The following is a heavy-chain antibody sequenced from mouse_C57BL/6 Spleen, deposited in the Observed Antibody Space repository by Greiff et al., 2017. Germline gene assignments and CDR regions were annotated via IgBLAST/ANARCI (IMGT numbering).Heavy chain of an antibody. CDR3: ARRDYDYFDC. V-gene: IGHV5-17*01. J-gene: IGHJ2*01. D-gene: IGHD2-4*01. CDR2: ISSGSSTI. CDR1: GFTFSDYG. Sequence: DVKLVESGGGLVKPGGSLKLSCAASGFTFSDYGMHWVRQAPEKGLEWVAYISSGSSTIYYADTVKGRFTISRDNAKNTLFLQMTSLRSEDTAMYYCARRDYDYFDCWGQGTTLTVSS.